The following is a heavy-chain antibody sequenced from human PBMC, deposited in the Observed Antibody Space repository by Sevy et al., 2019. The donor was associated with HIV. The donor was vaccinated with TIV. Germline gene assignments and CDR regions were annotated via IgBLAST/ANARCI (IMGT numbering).Heavy chain of an antibody. CDR1: GYSISSGYY. V-gene: IGHV4-38-2*01. CDR3: ARVIVVVVAATPGAFDI. D-gene: IGHD2-15*01. J-gene: IGHJ3*02. Sequence: SETLSLTCAVSGYSISSGYYWGWIRQPPGKGLEWIGSIYHSGSTYYNPSLKSRVTISVDTSKNQFSLKLSSVTAADTAGDYCARVIVVVVAATPGAFDIWGQGTMVTVSS. CDR2: IYHSGST.